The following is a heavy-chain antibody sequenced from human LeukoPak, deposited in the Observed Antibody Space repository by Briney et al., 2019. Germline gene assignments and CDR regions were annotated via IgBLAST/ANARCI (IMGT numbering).Heavy chain of an antibody. CDR2: IVPILGIA. J-gene: IGHJ4*02. V-gene: IGHV1-69*04. CDR1: GGTFSSYA. D-gene: IGHD3-3*01. CDR3: ARDGPEPVLRFLEWLWYFDY. Sequence: SVKVSCKASGGTFSSYAISWVRQAPGQGLEWMGRIVPILGIANYAQKFQGRVTITADKSTSTAYMELSSLRSEDTAVYYCARDGPEPVLRFLEWLWYFDYWGQGTLVTVSS.